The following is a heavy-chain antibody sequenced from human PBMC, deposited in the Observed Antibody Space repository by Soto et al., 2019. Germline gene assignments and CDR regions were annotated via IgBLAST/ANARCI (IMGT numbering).Heavy chain of an antibody. J-gene: IGHJ4*02. D-gene: IGHD6-25*01. CDR1: GYTFTSYH. V-gene: IGHV1-46*01. Sequence: ASVKVSCKASGYTFTSYHMHWVRQAPGQGLEWMGIINPSGGSTSYAQKFQGRVTVTRDTSTSTVFMELSSLQSEDTAVYYCARDLAAANYWGQGTLVTVSS. CDR3: ARDLAAANY. CDR2: INPSGGST.